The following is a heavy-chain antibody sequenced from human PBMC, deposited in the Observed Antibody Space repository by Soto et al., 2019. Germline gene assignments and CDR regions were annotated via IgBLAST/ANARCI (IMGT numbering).Heavy chain of an antibody. CDR2: IYHSGST. Sequence: PSETLSLTCAVSHVSISSSNWWSWVRQPPGKGLEWMGEIYHSGSTNYNPSLKSRVTISMDKSKRQFSLNLSSVTAADTAVYYCAISASVTTRFFRFDPWGQGTLVTVSS. J-gene: IGHJ5*02. V-gene: IGHV4-4*02. CDR1: HVSISSSNW. D-gene: IGHD4-17*01. CDR3: AISASVTTRFFRFDP.